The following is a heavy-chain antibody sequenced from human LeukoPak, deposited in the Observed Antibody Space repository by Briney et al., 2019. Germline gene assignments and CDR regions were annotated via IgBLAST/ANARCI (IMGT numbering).Heavy chain of an antibody. CDR2: ISNDGRST. D-gene: IGHD3-10*01. Sequence: PGGSLRLSRAASGFSFNSYWMHWVRQAPGSGLVWVSRISNDGRSTSFADSVKGRFTISRDNAKNTLYLQMNSLSAEDTAVYYCTRGREGNYGLFDSWGQGTLVTVSS. CDR3: TRGREGNYGLFDS. J-gene: IGHJ4*02. CDR1: GFSFNSYW. V-gene: IGHV3-74*01.